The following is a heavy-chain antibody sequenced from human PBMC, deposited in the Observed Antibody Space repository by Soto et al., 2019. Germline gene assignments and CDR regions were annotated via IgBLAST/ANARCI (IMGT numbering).Heavy chain of an antibody. CDR3: ASWRSYSGSYCFDY. J-gene: IGHJ4*02. Sequence: QVQLVQSGAEVKKPGASVKVSCEASGGTFNTYTINWVRQAPGRGLEGVGQIVPMYDSVNYAENFQGRVTITAEKSTKTAYMELTSLRSEDTALYFCASWRSYSGSYCFDYWGQGTLVTVSS. CDR2: IVPMYDSV. D-gene: IGHD1-26*01. V-gene: IGHV1-69*06. CDR1: GGTFNTYT.